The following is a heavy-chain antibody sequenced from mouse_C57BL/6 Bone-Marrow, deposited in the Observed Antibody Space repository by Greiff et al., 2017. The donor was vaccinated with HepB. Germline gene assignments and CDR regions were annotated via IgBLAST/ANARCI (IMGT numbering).Heavy chain of an antibody. D-gene: IGHD2-2*01. V-gene: IGHV1-69*01. J-gene: IGHJ3*01. CDR1: GYTFTSYW. CDR3: ARSRGRLPPPY. Sequence: VQLQQPGAELVMPGASVKLSCKASGYTFTSYWMHWVKQRPGQGLEWIGEIDPSDSYTNYNQKFKGKSTLTVDKSSSTAYMQLSSLTSEDSAVYYCARSRGRLPPPYWGQGTLVTVSA. CDR2: IDPSDSYT.